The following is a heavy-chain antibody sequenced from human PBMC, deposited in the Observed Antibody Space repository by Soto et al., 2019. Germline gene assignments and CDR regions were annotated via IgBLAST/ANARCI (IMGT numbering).Heavy chain of an antibody. CDR3: TTRKKASSSWLNWYYYYGMDV. V-gene: IGHV3-15*07. CDR2: IKSKTDGGTT. CDR1: GFTFSNAW. J-gene: IGHJ6*02. D-gene: IGHD6-13*01. Sequence: GGSLRLSCAASGFTFSNAWMNWVRQAPGKGLEWVGRIKSKTDGGTTDYAAPVKGRFTISRDDSKNTLYLQMNSLKTEDTAVYYCTTRKKASSSWLNWYYYYGMDVWGQGTTVTVSS.